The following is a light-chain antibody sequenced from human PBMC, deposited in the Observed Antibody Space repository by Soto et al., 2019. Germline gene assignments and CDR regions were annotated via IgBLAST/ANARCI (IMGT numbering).Light chain of an antibody. Sequence: EIVLTQSPGTLSLSPGERATLSCRASQSVITSQIASYQQTPGQAPRLLIYGASSRATGIPYRFSGSGSGTDFILTISMLKPEDFAVYYCQQYGTSVAFGRGTKVEIK. CDR1: QSVITSQ. CDR2: GAS. V-gene: IGKV3-20*01. CDR3: QQYGTSVA. J-gene: IGKJ4*01.